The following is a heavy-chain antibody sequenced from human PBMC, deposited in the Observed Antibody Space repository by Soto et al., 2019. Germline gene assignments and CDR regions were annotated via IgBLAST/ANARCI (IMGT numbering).Heavy chain of an antibody. V-gene: IGHV3-74*01. CDR3: ARLRFEEIFGVFAFDI. Sequence: GGSLRLSCAASGFTFSSYWMHWVRQAPGKGLVWVSRINSDGSSTSYADSVKGRFTISRDNAKNTLYLQMNSLRAEDTAVYYCARLRFEEIFGVFAFDIWGQGTMVTVSS. CDR1: GFTFSSYW. CDR2: INSDGSST. D-gene: IGHD3-3*01. J-gene: IGHJ3*02.